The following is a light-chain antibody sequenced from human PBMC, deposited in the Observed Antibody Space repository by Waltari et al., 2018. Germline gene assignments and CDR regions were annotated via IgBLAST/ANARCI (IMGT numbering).Light chain of an antibody. CDR3: QVWDANTDPGV. CDR2: YDS. J-gene: IGLJ1*01. V-gene: IGLV3-21*01. Sequence: SYVLTQPPSVSVAPGETARITCGGNNLESKSVPWYRQRPGQAPVLVISYDSDRPSGIPERFSGSNSGNTATLTISRVEAGDEADYYCQVWDANTDPGVFGTGTEVTVL. CDR1: NLESKS.